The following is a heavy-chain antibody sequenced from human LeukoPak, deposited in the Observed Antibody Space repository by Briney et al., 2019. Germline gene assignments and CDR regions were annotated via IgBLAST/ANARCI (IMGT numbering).Heavy chain of an antibody. CDR1: GGTFSSYS. D-gene: IGHD6-13*01. V-gene: IGHV1-69*05. CDR2: IIPIFGTA. CDR3: AWGAAAGTGDY. J-gene: IGHJ4*02. Sequence: ASVKVSCKASGGTFSSYSISWVRQAPGQGLEWMGGIIPIFGTANYAQKFQGRVTITTDESTSTAYMELSSLRSEDTAVYYCAWGAAAGTGDYWGQGTLVTVSS.